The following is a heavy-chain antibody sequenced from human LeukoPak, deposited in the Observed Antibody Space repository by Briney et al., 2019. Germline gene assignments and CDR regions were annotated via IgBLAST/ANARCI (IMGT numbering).Heavy chain of an antibody. J-gene: IGHJ4*02. V-gene: IGHV1-18*01. CDR1: GYTFTIYG. CDR2: ISAYNGNT. Sequence: ASVMVSCTASGYTFTIYGNSWVRQAPGQGLEWMGWISAYNGNTNYAQKLQGRVTMTTDTSTSTAYMELRSLRSDDTAVYYCARDMYDYGVNFDYWGQGTLVTVSS. D-gene: IGHD4-17*01. CDR3: ARDMYDYGVNFDY.